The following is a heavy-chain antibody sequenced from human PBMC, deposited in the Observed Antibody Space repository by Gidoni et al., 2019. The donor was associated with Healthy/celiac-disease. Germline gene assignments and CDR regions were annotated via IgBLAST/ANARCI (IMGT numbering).Heavy chain of an antibody. CDR1: GGSISRGGYY. Sequence: QVQLQESGPGLVKPSQTLSLTCTVSGGSISRGGYYWSWIRQHPGKGLEWIGYIYYSGSTYYNPSLKSRVTISVDTSKNQFSLKLSSVTAADTAVYYCARAGDVVTVTEYYFDYWGQGTLVTVSS. D-gene: IGHD4-17*01. V-gene: IGHV4-31*03. CDR3: ARAGDVVTVTEYYFDY. CDR2: IYYSGST. J-gene: IGHJ4*02.